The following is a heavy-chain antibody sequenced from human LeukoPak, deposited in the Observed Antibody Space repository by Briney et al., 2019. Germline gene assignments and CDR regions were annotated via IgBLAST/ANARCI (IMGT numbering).Heavy chain of an antibody. D-gene: IGHD3-16*01. J-gene: IGHJ4*02. CDR1: GLSFSSFA. CDR3: ARASWVSSADAVR. Sequence: LSGGSLRLSCAGSGLSFSSFAMSWVRQAPARGLEWLSSMKGTGETFYADSVRGRFTLSRDDSRNTVYLQLNNLRVEDTAVYYCARASWVSSADAVRWGQGTVVTVSS. CDR2: MKGTGET. V-gene: IGHV3-23*01.